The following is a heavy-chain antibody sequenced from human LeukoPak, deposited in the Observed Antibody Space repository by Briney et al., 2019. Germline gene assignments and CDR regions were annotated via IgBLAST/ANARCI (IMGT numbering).Heavy chain of an antibody. CDR1: GFTFSSYG. Sequence: GGSLRLSCAASGFTFSSYGMHWVRQAPGKGLEWVAFIRYDGSNKYYADSVKGRFTISRDNSKNTLYLQMNSLRAEDTAVYYCAKDRKYSSSSNWFDPWGQGTLVTVSS. CDR3: AKDRKYSSSSNWFDP. CDR2: IRYDGSNK. J-gene: IGHJ5*02. V-gene: IGHV3-30*02. D-gene: IGHD6-6*01.